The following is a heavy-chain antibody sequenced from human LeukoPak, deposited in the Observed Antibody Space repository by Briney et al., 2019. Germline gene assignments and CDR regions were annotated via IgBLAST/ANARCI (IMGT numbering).Heavy chain of an antibody. Sequence: ASVKVSCKASGYTFTSDGISWVRQAPGQGLEWMGWISAYNGNTNYAQKLQGRVTMTTDTSTSTAYMELRSLRSDDTAVYYCARDGRYSSSLDAFDIWGQGTMVTVSS. V-gene: IGHV1-18*01. CDR2: ISAYNGNT. J-gene: IGHJ3*02. CDR1: GYTFTSDG. CDR3: ARDGRYSSSLDAFDI. D-gene: IGHD6-13*01.